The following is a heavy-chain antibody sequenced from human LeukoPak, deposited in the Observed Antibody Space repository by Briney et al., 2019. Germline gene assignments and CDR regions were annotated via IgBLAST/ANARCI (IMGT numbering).Heavy chain of an antibody. Sequence: SETLSLTCAVYGGSFSGYYWSWIRQPPGKGLEWIGEINHSGSTNYNPSLKSRVTISVDTSKNQFSLKLSSVTAADTAVYYCARRKDIVVVPAAHDAFDIWGQGTTVTVSS. D-gene: IGHD2-2*01. CDR2: INHSGST. V-gene: IGHV4-34*01. CDR1: GGSFSGYY. CDR3: ARRKDIVVVPAAHDAFDI. J-gene: IGHJ3*02.